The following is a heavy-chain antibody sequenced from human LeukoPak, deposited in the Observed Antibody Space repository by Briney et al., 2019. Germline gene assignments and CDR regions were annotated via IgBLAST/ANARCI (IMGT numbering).Heavy chain of an antibody. CDR1: GGSISSGSYY. V-gene: IGHV4-39*07. CDR3: ARDYCSSTSCYGFDY. CDR2: INHSGST. Sequence: SETLSLTCTVSGGSISSGSYYWSWIRQPPGKGLEWIGEINHSGSTNYNPSLKSRVTISVDTSKNQFSLKLSSVTAADTAVYYCARDYCSSTSCYGFDYWGQGTLVTVSS. J-gene: IGHJ4*02. D-gene: IGHD2-2*01.